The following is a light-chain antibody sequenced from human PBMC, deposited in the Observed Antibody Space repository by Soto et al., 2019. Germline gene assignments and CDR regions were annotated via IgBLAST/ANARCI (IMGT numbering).Light chain of an antibody. V-gene: IGKV1-12*01. CDR1: QVISSW. CDR3: QQTSSFPLT. CDR2: AAS. J-gene: IGKJ4*01. Sequence: SQVISSWLAWYQQKPGKAPKLLIYAASSLQGGVPSRFSGSGSGTDFTLTISSLQPEDFATYSCQQTSSFPLTFGGGTKVDIK.